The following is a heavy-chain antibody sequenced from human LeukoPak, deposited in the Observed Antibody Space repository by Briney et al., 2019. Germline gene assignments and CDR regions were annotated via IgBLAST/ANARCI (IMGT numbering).Heavy chain of an antibody. CDR3: ARGASSRYDFWSGYRDNYYYMDV. J-gene: IGHJ6*03. V-gene: IGHV1-8*01. D-gene: IGHD3-3*01. CDR1: GYTFTSYD. CDR2: MNPNSGNT. Sequence: ASVKVSCKASGYTFTSYDINWVRQATGQGLEWMGWMNPNSGNTGYAQKFQGRVTMTRNTSISTAYTELSSLRSEDTAVYYCARGASSRYDFWSGYRDNYYYMDVWGKGTTVTVSS.